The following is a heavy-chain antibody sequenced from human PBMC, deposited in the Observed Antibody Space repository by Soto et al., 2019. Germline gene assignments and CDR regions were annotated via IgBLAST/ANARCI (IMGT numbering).Heavy chain of an antibody. D-gene: IGHD2-2*01. CDR1: GGSFSGYY. Sequence: QVQLQQWGAGLLKPSETLSLTCAVYGGSFSGYYWSWIRQPPGKGLEWIGEINHSGSTNYNPSLKSRVTISVDTSENQFSLKLSSVTAADTAVYYCARGGLGSSNSEFDYWGQGTLVTVSS. CDR3: ARGGLGSSNSEFDY. V-gene: IGHV4-34*02. CDR2: INHSGST. J-gene: IGHJ4*02.